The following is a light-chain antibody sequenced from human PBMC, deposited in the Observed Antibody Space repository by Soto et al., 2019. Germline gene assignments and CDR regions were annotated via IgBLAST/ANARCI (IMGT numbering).Light chain of an antibody. CDR1: QSFPSR. V-gene: IGKV3-15*01. CDR3: QQYKSWPPIT. Sequence: EIVMTQSPATLSVSPGEDVTLSCRAIQSFPSRIAWYQQKPGQAPSLLIYGASTRATGVPDRFSGTGSGTEFTLTISSLKSEDYAVYYCQQYKSWPPITFGQGTRLEIK. J-gene: IGKJ5*01. CDR2: GAS.